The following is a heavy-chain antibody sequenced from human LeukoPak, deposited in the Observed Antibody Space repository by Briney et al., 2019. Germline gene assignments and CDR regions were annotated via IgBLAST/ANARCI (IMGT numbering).Heavy chain of an antibody. V-gene: IGHV3-21*01. D-gene: IGHD3-10*01. J-gene: IGHJ6*02. Sequence: PGGSLRLSCAAPGFTFSSYSMNWVRQAPGKGLEWVSSISSSSSYIYYADSVKGRFTISRDNAKNSLYLQMNSLRAEDTAVYYCARTASGGGYYGMDVWGQGTTVTVSS. CDR1: GFTFSSYS. CDR3: ARTASGGGYYGMDV. CDR2: ISSSSSYI.